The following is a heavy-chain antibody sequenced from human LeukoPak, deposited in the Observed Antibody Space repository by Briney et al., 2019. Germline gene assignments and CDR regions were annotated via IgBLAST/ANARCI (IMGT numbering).Heavy chain of an antibody. CDR1: GGTFSGYY. Sequence: SETLSLTCAVYGGTFSGYYWSWIRQPPGKGLEWIGEINHSGTTYYNPSPKSRVTISVDTSKNQYSLNLNSVTAADTAVYYCARVKSGSLYDAFDIWGQGTMVTVSS. D-gene: IGHD1-26*01. CDR2: INHSGTT. V-gene: IGHV4-34*01. CDR3: ARVKSGSLYDAFDI. J-gene: IGHJ3*02.